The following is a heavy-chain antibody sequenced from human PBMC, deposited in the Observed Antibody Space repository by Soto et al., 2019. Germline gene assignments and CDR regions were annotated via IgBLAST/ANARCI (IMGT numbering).Heavy chain of an antibody. CDR2: IYYSGST. D-gene: IGHD6-6*01. CDR1: GGSISSGDYY. J-gene: IGHJ4*02. CDR3: ARLHSNSPPYYFDY. Sequence: SETLSLTCTVSGGSISSGDYYWSWIRQPPGKGLEWIGYIYYSGSTYYNPSLKSRVTMTRDTSTSTLYLELNSLGSEDTAVYYCARLHSNSPPYYFDYWGQGTLVTVSS. V-gene: IGHV4-30-4*02.